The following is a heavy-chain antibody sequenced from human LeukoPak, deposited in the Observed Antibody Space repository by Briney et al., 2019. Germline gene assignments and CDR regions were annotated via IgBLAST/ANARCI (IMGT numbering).Heavy chain of an antibody. CDR1: GYTFTGYY. J-gene: IGHJ4*02. Sequence: ASVKVSCKASGYTFTGYYMRWVRQAPGQGLEWMGWINPNSGGTNYAQKFQGRVTMTRDTSTSTAYMELSRLRSDDTAVYYCARVRYYYGSGSYSDFDYWGQGTLVTVSS. CDR2: INPNSGGT. V-gene: IGHV1-2*02. CDR3: ARVRYYYGSGSYSDFDY. D-gene: IGHD3-10*01.